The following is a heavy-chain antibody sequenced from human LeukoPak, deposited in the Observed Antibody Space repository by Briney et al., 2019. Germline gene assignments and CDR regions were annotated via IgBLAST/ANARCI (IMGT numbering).Heavy chain of an antibody. CDR3: ARGEYCSGGSCLNWFDP. V-gene: IGHV3-48*04. CDR2: ISSSGSTI. D-gene: IGHD2-15*01. Sequence: PGGSLRLSCAASRFTFSSYSMNWVRQAPGKGLEWVSYISSSGSTIYYADSVKGRFTISRDNAKNSLYLQMNSLRAEDTAVYYCARGEYCSGGSCLNWFDPWGQGTLVTVSS. J-gene: IGHJ5*02. CDR1: RFTFSSYS.